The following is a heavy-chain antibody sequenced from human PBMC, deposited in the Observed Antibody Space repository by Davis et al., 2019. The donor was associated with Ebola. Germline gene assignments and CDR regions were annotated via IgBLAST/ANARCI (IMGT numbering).Heavy chain of an antibody. CDR1: GFTFDDYA. D-gene: IGHD6-13*01. J-gene: IGHJ6*02. V-gene: IGHV3-9*01. CDR2: ISWNSGSI. Sequence: SLKISCAASGFTFDDYAMHWVRQAPGKGLEWVSGISWNSGSIGYADSVKGRFTISRDNAKNTLYLQMNSLRAEDTAVYYCARGHSSSWYVYYYGMDVWGQGTTVTVSS. CDR3: ARGHSSSWYVYYYGMDV.